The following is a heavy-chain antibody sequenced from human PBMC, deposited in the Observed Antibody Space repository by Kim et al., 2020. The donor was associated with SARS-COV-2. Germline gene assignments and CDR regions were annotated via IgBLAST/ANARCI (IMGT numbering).Heavy chain of an antibody. CDR2: ISSSSSYI. V-gene: IGHV3-21*01. J-gene: IGHJ4*02. CDR3: ARDANYDSSGSPEEVFDY. D-gene: IGHD3-22*01. Sequence: VGSLRLSCAASGFTFSSYSMNWVRQAPGKGLEWVSSISSSSSYIYYADSVKGRFTISRDNAKNSLYLQMNSLRAEDTAVYYCARDANYDSSGSPEEVFDYWGQGTLVTVSS. CDR1: GFTFSSYS.